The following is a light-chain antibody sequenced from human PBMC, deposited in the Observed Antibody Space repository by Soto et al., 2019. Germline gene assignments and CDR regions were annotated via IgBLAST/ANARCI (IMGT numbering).Light chain of an antibody. CDR2: AAS. J-gene: IGKJ5*01. CDR1: QSISSY. Sequence: DIQMTQSPSSLSASVGDRVSMTCRASQSISSYLNWYQQKPGKAPKLLIYAASSLQSGVPSRFSGSGSGTDFTLTISSLQPEDFATYYCQQSYSTPSITFGQGTRLENK. V-gene: IGKV1-39*01. CDR3: QQSYSTPSIT.